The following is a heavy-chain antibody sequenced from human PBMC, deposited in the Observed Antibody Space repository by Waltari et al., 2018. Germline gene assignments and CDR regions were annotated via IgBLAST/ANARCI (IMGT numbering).Heavy chain of an antibody. V-gene: IGHV4-34*01. J-gene: IGHJ1*01. Sequence: QVQLQQWGAGLLKPSETLSLTCAVYGGSFSGYYWSWIRQPPGKGLEWIGEINHSGSTNYNPSLKSRVTISVDTSKNQFSLKLSSVTAADTAVYYCARGPQSFVVVPAAPAEYFQHWGQGTLVTVSS. CDR1: GGSFSGYY. D-gene: IGHD2-2*01. CDR2: INHSGST. CDR3: ARGPQSFVVVPAAPAEYFQH.